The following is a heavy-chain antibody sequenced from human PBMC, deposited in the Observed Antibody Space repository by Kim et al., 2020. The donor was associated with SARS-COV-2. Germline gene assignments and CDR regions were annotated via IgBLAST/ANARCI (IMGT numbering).Heavy chain of an antibody. Sequence: GGSLRLSCTASGFMFSSYEMNWVRQAPGKGLEWISYISGSGSVRSYADSVKGRFTISRDNAKYSVYLQMNSLRAEDSAVYYCTRDCGGDCHCFDPWGQGTRVTVSS. CDR1: GFMFSSYE. CDR3: TRDCGGDCHCFDP. CDR2: ISGSGSVR. D-gene: IGHD2-21*02. J-gene: IGHJ5*02. V-gene: IGHV3-48*03.